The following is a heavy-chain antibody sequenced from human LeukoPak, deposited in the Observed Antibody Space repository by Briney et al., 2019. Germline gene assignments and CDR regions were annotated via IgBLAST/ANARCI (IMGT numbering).Heavy chain of an antibody. D-gene: IGHD1-26*01. CDR2: INNDGSST. J-gene: IGHJ4*02. CDR3: ARGCRIVGAFYFDS. Sequence: GGSLRLSCAASGFTFSSYWMHWVRQAPGKGLVWVSRINNDGSSTSYADSVKGRFTISRDKAKNTLYLQMDSLRAEDTAVYYSARGCRIVGAFYFDSSGARALGTLSS. CDR1: GFTFSSYW. V-gene: IGHV3-74*01.